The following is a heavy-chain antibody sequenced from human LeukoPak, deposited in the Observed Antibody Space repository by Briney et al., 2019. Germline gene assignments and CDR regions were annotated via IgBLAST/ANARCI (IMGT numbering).Heavy chain of an antibody. D-gene: IGHD5-18*01. CDR1: GFTFSSYW. J-gene: IGHJ4*02. CDR2: IKQDGSEK. CDR3: ARDLIRGYSYVMGY. Sequence: GGSLRLSCAASGFTFSSYWMSWVRQAPGKGLEWVANIKQDGSEKHYVDSVKGRFTISRDNAKNSLYLQMNSLRAEDTAVYYCARDLIRGYSYVMGYWGQGTLVTVSS. V-gene: IGHV3-7*05.